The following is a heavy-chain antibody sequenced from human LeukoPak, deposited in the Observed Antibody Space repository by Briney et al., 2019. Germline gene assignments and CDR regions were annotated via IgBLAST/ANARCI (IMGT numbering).Heavy chain of an antibody. D-gene: IGHD3-10*01. CDR3: ARYRGGRGSDFFDY. V-gene: IGHV3-48*02. J-gene: IGHJ4*02. CDR2: ITGSSSTV. Sequence: GGSLRLSCTASGFTFGDYAMSWVRQAPGKGLEWISYITGSSSTVFYADSVKGRFIISRDNAKNSLYLQMNSLRDEDTAVYYCARYRGGRGSDFFDYWGQGTLVTVSS. CDR1: GFTFGDYA.